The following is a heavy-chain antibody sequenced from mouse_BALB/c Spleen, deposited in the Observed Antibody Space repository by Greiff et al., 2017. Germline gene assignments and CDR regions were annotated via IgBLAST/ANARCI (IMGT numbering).Heavy chain of an antibody. D-gene: IGHD1-2*01. J-gene: IGHJ4*01. CDR3: ARGDYYGYGAMDY. V-gene: IGHV2-9*02. CDR1: GFSLTSYG. CDR2: IWAGGST. Sequence: VQLVESGPGLVAPSQSLSITCTVSGFSLTSYGVHWVRQPPGKGLEWLGVIWAGGSTNYNSALMSRLSISKDNSKSQVFLKMNSLQTDDTAMYCCARGDYYGYGAMDYWGQGTSVTVSS.